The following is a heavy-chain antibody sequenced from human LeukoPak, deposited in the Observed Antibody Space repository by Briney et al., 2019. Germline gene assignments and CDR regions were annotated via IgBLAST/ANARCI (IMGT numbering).Heavy chain of an antibody. CDR1: GGSISSYY. CDR3: ARGTVAGPYFDF. D-gene: IGHD6-19*01. J-gene: IGHJ4*02. Sequence: SETLSLTCTVSGGSISSYYWSWIRQPPGKGLEWIGYIYYSGSTNYNPSLKSRVTISVDTSKNQFSLKLSSVTAADTAVYYCARGTVAGPYFDFWGQGILVTVSS. V-gene: IGHV4-59*08. CDR2: IYYSGST.